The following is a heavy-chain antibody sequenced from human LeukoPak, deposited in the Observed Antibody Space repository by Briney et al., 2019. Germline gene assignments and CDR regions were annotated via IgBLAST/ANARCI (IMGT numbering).Heavy chain of an antibody. V-gene: IGHV4-4*02. Sequence: QTSETLSLTCAVSGGSISSSNWWSWVRQPPGKGLEWIGYISDSGSTKYNASLKSRVTLLVDTSKSQLSLRLSSVTAADTAVYYCARHHRIGSSGTKAFDIWGQGTMVTVSS. CDR3: ARHHRIGSSGTKAFDI. J-gene: IGHJ3*02. D-gene: IGHD6-13*01. CDR2: ISDSGST. CDR1: GGSISSSNW.